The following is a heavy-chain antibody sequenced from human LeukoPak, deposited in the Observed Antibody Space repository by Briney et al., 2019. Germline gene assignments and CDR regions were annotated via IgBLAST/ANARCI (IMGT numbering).Heavy chain of an antibody. V-gene: IGHV1-2*02. CDR3: AREYYDILTGYNRERYFDY. J-gene: IGHJ4*02. CDR1: RYTFTGYY. D-gene: IGHD3-9*01. CDR2: INPNSGGT. Sequence: ASVKVSCKASRYTFTGYYMHWVRQAPGQGLEWMGWINPNSGGTNYAQKFQGRVAMTRDTSISTAYMELSRLRSDDTAVYYCAREYYDILTGYNRERYFDYWGQGTLVTVSS.